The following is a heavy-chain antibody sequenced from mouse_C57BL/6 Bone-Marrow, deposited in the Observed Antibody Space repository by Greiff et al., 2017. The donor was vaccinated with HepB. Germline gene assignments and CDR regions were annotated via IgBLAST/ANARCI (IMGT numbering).Heavy chain of an antibody. V-gene: IGHV10-1*01. CDR1: GFSFNTYA. D-gene: IGHD1-1*01. Sequence: EVKLVESGGGLVQPKGSLKLPCAASGFSFNTYAMNWVRQAPGKGLEWVARIRSKSNNYATYYADSVKDRFTISRDDSESMLYLQMNNLKTEDTAMYYCVREDYGSSYYFDYWGQGTTLTVSS. J-gene: IGHJ2*01. CDR2: IRSKSNNYAT. CDR3: VREDYGSSYYFDY.